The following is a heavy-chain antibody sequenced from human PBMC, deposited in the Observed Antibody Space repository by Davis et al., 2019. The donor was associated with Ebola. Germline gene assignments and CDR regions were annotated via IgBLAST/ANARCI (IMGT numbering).Heavy chain of an antibody. J-gene: IGHJ6*03. D-gene: IGHD4-23*01. CDR1: GFIFSNYV. V-gene: IGHV3-23*01. CDR2: ISVSSDRL. CDR3: ARVTMSYTGNSMNYYYMDV. Sequence: GGSLKISCAASGFIFSNYVMTWVRQAPGKGLERVSAISVSSDRLYYADSVEGRFTISRDESKYTLYLQMNSLRGEDTAVYYCARVTMSYTGNSMNYYYMDVWGKGATVTVSS.